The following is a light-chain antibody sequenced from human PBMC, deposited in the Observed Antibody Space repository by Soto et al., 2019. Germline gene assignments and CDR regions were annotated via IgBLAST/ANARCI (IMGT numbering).Light chain of an antibody. Sequence: IVVTDSPATLSLSTGESASLSCRASHSVDFFLAWYQQKPGQPPRLLMYDASNRATGIPARFSGSGSGTDFTLTISSLEPEDFAIYYCKQRNTWPITFGQGTRLEIK. CDR2: DAS. CDR3: KQRNTWPIT. V-gene: IGKV3-11*01. J-gene: IGKJ5*01. CDR1: HSVDFF.